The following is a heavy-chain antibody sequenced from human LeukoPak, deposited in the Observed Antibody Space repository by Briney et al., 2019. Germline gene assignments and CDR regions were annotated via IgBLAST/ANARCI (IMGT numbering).Heavy chain of an antibody. CDR3: EREVAGTSGSFDY. CDR1: GASISSYY. Sequence: PSETLSLTCTVSGASISSYYWTWIRQPPGKGLEWLEYIYYSGTTNYNPSLKSRVTISVDTSKNQFSLKLSSVTAADTAVYYCEREVAGTSGSFDYWGQGTLVTVSS. CDR2: IYYSGTT. V-gene: IGHV4-59*01. J-gene: IGHJ4*02. D-gene: IGHD6-19*01.